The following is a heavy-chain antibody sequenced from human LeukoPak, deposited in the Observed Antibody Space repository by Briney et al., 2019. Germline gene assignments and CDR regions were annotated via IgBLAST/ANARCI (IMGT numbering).Heavy chain of an antibody. CDR3: ARQIGYSYGYFDY. D-gene: IGHD5-18*01. Sequence: SETLSLTCAVYIESFSGYYWGWIRQPPGKGLEWIGTIHHSGSTNYNPSLKSRVTIAVDTSKNQFSLKLSSVTAADTAVYFCARQIGYSYGYFDYWGQGTLVTVSS. J-gene: IGHJ4*02. V-gene: IGHV4-34*01. CDR1: IESFSGYY. CDR2: IHHSGST.